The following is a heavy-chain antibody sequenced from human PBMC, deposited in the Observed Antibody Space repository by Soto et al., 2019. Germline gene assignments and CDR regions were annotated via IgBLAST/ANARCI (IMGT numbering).Heavy chain of an antibody. CDR2: ISNARDT. Sequence: EVRLVESGGGVVQPGGSLRLSCAASGFIVSSTYINLVLQAPGKRLEWVTVISNARDTHYADSVKGRFSLSRDLSKNILPRQLTSLSAEDTAVSYCAREHRHCRGGSGSITGDEYDIWGQGTMVTVSS. V-gene: IGHV3-66*01. D-gene: IGHD2-15*01. J-gene: IGHJ3*02. CDR3: AREHRHCRGGSGSITGDEYDI. CDR1: GFIVSSTY.